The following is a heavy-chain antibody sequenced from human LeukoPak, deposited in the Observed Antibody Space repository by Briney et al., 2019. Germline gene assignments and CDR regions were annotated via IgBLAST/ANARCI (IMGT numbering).Heavy chain of an antibody. Sequence: SETLSLTCTVSGGSISSSSYYWDWIRQPPGKGLEWIGSIYYSGSTYYNPSLKSRVTISVDTSKNQFSLKLSSVTAADTAVYYCARPDSSGMKHYAFDIWGQGTMVTVSS. CDR2: IYYSGST. CDR3: ARPDSSGMKHYAFDI. V-gene: IGHV4-39*01. D-gene: IGHD3-22*01. J-gene: IGHJ3*02. CDR1: GGSISSSSYY.